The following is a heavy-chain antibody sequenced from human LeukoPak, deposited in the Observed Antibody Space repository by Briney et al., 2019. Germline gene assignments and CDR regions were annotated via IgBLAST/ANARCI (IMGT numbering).Heavy chain of an antibody. CDR1: GGSIGPYY. V-gene: IGHV4-4*07. CDR3: ARLYSSSFRYYYYYMDV. J-gene: IGHJ6*03. CDR2: IYTTGTA. Sequence: SETLSLTCIISGGSIGPYYWSWIRQAAGKGPEWIGRIYTTGTADYNPSLKGRVFLSVDTSKNQFSLKLSSVTAADTAVYYCARLYSSSFRYYYYYMDVWGKGTTVTVSS. D-gene: IGHD6-6*01.